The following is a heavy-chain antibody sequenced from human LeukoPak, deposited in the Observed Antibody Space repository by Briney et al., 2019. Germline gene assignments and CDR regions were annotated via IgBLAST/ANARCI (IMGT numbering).Heavy chain of an antibody. J-gene: IGHJ5*02. Sequence: GRSLRLSCAASGSTFSSYWMCWVPQAPGKGLEWVANIKQDGSEKYYVDSVKGRFTISRDNAKNSPYLQMNSLRAEDTAVYYCARDTNLYYDFWSGYYWFDPWGQGTLVTVSS. CDR1: GSTFSSYW. CDR2: IKQDGSEK. D-gene: IGHD3-3*01. V-gene: IGHV3-7*01. CDR3: ARDTNLYYDFWSGYYWFDP.